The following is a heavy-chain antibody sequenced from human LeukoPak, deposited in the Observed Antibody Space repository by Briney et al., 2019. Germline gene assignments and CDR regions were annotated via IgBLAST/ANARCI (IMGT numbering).Heavy chain of an antibody. Sequence: SVKVSCKASGGTFSSYTISWVRQAPGQGLEWMGRIIPILGIANYAQKSQGRVTITADKSTSTAYMELSSLRSEDTAVYYCARGYCSSTSCYTWYYYMDVWGKGTTVTVSS. J-gene: IGHJ6*03. V-gene: IGHV1-69*02. CDR3: ARGYCSSTSCYTWYYYMDV. CDR1: GGTFSSYT. CDR2: IIPILGIA. D-gene: IGHD2-2*02.